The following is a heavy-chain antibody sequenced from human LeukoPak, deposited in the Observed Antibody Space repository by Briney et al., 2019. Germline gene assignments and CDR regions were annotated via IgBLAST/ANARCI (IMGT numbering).Heavy chain of an antibody. CDR3: ARSYCSGGSCYSGPFDY. J-gene: IGHJ4*02. CDR1: GFTVSSNY. D-gene: IGHD2-15*01. V-gene: IGHV3-53*01. CDR2: IYSGGST. Sequence: GSLRLSCAASGFTVSSNYMSWVRQAPGKGLEWVSVIYSGGSTYYADSVKGRFTISRDNSKNTLYLQMNSLRAEDTAVYYCARSYCSGGSCYSGPFDYWGQGTLVTASS.